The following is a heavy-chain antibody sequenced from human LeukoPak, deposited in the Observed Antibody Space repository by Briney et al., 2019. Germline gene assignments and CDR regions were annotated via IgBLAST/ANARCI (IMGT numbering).Heavy chain of an antibody. CDR1: GFTVRSYW. CDR2: IKQDGSEK. V-gene: IGHV3-7*01. J-gene: IGHJ6*03. Sequence: GGSLRLSCAVSGFTVRSYWMNWVRQAPGKGLEWVANIKQDGSEKHYVDSVKGRFTISRDNAKNSLYLQMNSLRAEDTAVYYCARDAFSYYYYYMDVWGKGTTVTVSS. CDR3: ARDAFSYYYYYMDV.